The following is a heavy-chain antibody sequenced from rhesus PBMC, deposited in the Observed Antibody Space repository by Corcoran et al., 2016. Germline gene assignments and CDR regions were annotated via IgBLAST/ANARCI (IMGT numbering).Heavy chain of an antibody. CDR2: ITYIGST. D-gene: IGHD3-28*01. CDR1: GYSIRSGYS. J-gene: IGHJ4*01. Sequence: QVQLQESGPGLVKPSETLSLTCAVSGYSIRSGYSWSWIRQPPGRGPEWIGYITYIGSTSYNSSLKSRVTISRDTSQNHFSLKLSAVTAADTAVYYCARYLYGSGYFDYWGQGVLVTVSS. V-gene: IGHV4-122*02. CDR3: ARYLYGSGYFDY.